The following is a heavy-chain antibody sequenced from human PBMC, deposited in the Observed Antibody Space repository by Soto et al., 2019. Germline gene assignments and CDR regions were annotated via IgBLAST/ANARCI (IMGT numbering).Heavy chain of an antibody. CDR1: GYTFTSYW. CDR2: IYPGDSDT. CDR3: ARQASDLYHYMDV. Sequence: GESLKICCEGSGYTFTSYWIGWVRQMPGKGLEWMGIIYPGDSDTRYSPPFQGQVTISADKSISTAYLQWSSLKASDTAMYYCARQASDLYHYMDVWGKGTTVTVSS. J-gene: IGHJ6*03. V-gene: IGHV5-51*01.